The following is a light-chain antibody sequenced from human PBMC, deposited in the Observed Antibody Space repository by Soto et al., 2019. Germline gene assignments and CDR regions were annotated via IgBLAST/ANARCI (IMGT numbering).Light chain of an antibody. V-gene: IGLV2-14*01. CDR2: DVN. CDR3: SSYTGSSTFV. CDR1: SSDVGGYDY. Sequence: QSALTQPASVSGSPGQSITISCTGTSSDVGGYDYVSWYQQLPGKAPKLLIYDVNNRPSGVSPRFSGSKSGNTASLTISGLQAEDEADYYCSSYTGSSTFVFGTGTKLTVL. J-gene: IGLJ1*01.